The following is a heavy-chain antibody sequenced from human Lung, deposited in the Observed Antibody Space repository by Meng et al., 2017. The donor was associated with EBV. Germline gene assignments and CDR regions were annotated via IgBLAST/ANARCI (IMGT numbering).Heavy chain of an antibody. CDR1: GGSISSSSYY. CDR2: IYYSGST. V-gene: IGHV4-39*01. J-gene: IGHJ5*02. Sequence: QVQLQESGPGLVKPSGTLSLTCTVSGGSISSSSYYWGWIRQPPGKGLEWIGSIYYSGSTYYNPSLKSRVTISVDTSKNQFSLKLSSVTAADTAVYYCARHIAAPVRWFDPWGQGTLVTVSS. D-gene: IGHD6-6*01. CDR3: ARHIAAPVRWFDP.